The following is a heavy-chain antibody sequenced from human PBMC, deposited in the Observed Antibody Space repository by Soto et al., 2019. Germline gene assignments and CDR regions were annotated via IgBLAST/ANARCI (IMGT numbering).Heavy chain of an antibody. CDR1: GFTFTSSA. Sequence: ASVKVSCKASGFTFTSSAVQWVRQARGQRLEWIGWIVVGSGNTNYAQKFQERVTITRDMSTSTAYMELSSLRSEDTAVYYCAADAHPTDWLFSPHLYYYYYGMDVWGQGTTVTVSS. CDR2: IVVGSGNT. J-gene: IGHJ6*02. CDR3: AADAHPTDWLFSPHLYYYYYGMDV. D-gene: IGHD3-9*01. V-gene: IGHV1-58*01.